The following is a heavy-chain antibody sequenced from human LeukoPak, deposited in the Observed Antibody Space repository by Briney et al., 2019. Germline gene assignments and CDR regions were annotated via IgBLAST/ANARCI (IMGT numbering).Heavy chain of an antibody. J-gene: IGHJ4*02. CDR3: AREVAAADLYYFDY. CDR1: GFTFSSYA. D-gene: IGHD6-13*01. V-gene: IGHV3-30*04. Sequence: GGSLRLSCAASGFTFSSYAMHWVRQAPGKGLEWVAVISYDGSNKYYADSVKGRFTISRDNSKNTLYLQMNSLRAEDTAVYYCAREVAAADLYYFDYWGQGTLVTVSS. CDR2: ISYDGSNK.